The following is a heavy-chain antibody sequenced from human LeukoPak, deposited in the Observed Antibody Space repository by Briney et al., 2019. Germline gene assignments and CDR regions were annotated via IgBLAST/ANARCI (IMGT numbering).Heavy chain of an antibody. D-gene: IGHD2-2*02. CDR3: AKTGPDQLIYLLVDN. J-gene: IGHJ4*02. CDR1: GFTVSSNS. V-gene: IGHV3-66*03. Sequence: PGGSLRLSCTVSGFTVSSNSMSWVRQAPGKGLEWVSFIYSDNTHYSDSVKGRFTISRDNSKNTLYLQMNSLRPEDTAVYYCAKTGPDQLIYLLVDNWGQGTLVTVSS. CDR2: IYSDNT.